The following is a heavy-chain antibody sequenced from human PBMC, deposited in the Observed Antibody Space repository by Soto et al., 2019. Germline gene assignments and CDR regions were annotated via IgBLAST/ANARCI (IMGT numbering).Heavy chain of an antibody. CDR3: ARRDFRSGVLHYFDY. Sequence: SETLSLTCAVSGGSISSGGYSWGWIRQPPGKGLEWIGYIYHSGSTNYNPSLKSRVIISVDTSRNQFSLKVTSVTAADTAVYYCARRDFRSGVLHYFDYWGQGALVTVSS. V-gene: IGHV4-30-2*01. D-gene: IGHD6-25*01. CDR2: IYHSGST. CDR1: GGSISSGGYS. J-gene: IGHJ4*02.